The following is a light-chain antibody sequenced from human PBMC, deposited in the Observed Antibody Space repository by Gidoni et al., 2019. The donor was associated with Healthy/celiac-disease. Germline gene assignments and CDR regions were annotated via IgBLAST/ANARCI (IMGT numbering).Light chain of an antibody. CDR1: QSISSY. J-gene: IGKJ3*01. Sequence: IQMTQSPSSLSASVGDRVTITCRASQSISSYLHWYQQKPGKAPKLLIYAASSLQSGVPARFSGSGSGTDFTLTISSLEPEDFATYYCQQSYSTPITFGPGTKVDIK. V-gene: IGKV1-39*01. CDR3: QQSYSTPIT. CDR2: AAS.